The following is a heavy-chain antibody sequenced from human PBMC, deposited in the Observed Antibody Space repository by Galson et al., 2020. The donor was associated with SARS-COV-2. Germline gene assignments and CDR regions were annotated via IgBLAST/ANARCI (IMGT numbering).Heavy chain of an antibody. CDR2: INTNTGNP. V-gene: IGHV7-4-1*02. Sequence: ASVKVSCKASGYTFISYAMNWVRQAPGQGLEWMGWINTNTGNPTYAQGFTGRFVFSLDTSVSTAYLQISSLKAEDTAVYYCARGDEVKDPAMVRDYSYYYGLDVWGQGTTVTVSS. J-gene: IGHJ6*02. CDR3: ARGDEVKDPAMVRDYSYYYGLDV. CDR1: GYTFISYA. D-gene: IGHD5-18*01.